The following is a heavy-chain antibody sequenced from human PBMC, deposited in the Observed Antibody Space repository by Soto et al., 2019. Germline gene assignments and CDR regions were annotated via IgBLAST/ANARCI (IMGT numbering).Heavy chain of an antibody. D-gene: IGHD2-2*01. V-gene: IGHV4-59*01. CDR2: IYYSGST. CDR1: GGSISSYY. Sequence: SETLSLTCTVSGGSISSYYWSWIRQPPGKGLEWIGYIYYSGSTNYNPSLKSRVTISVDTSKNQFSLKLSSVTAADTAVYYCARDIFHCSSTRCYVGHDWFDPWGQGTLVTVSS. J-gene: IGHJ5*02. CDR3: ARDIFHCSSTRCYVGHDWFDP.